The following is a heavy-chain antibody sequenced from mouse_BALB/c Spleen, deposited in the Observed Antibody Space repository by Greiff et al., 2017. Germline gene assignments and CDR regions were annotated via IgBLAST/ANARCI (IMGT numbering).Heavy chain of an antibody. Sequence: VQLVESGPGLVAPSQSLSITCTVSGFSLTSYGVHWVRQPPGKGLEWLGVIWAGGSTNYNSALMSRLSISKDNSKSQVFLKMNSLQTDDTAMYYCARGKDYYGSSYYFDYWGQGTTLTVSS. J-gene: IGHJ2*01. D-gene: IGHD1-1*01. CDR2: IWAGGST. V-gene: IGHV2-9*02. CDR1: GFSLTSYG. CDR3: ARGKDYYGSSYYFDY.